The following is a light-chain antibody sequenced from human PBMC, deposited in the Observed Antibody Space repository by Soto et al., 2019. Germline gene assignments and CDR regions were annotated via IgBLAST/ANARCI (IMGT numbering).Light chain of an antibody. CDR2: EVD. CDR1: GSDVGAYKY. V-gene: IGLV2-8*01. CDR3: SSYGGSNIPLYV. J-gene: IGLJ1*01. Sequence: QAVLTQPRSASGSPGQSLTISCAGTGSDVGAYKYVSWYQQHPGKAPKLIIYEVDKRPSGVPDRFSGSKSGNTASLTVSGLQAEDEADYYCSSYGGSNIPLYVFGTGTKVTVL.